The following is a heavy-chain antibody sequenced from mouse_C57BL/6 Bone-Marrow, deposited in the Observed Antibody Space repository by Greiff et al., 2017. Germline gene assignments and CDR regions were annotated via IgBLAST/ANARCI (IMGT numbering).Heavy chain of an antibody. CDR3: AIGGMFRYVDF. CDR1: GYTFTSYG. CDR2: IYIGNGYT. V-gene: IGHV1-58*01. Sequence: SGAELVRPGSSVKMSCKTSGYTFTSYGINWVKQRPGQGLEWIGYIYIGNGYTEYNEKFKGKATLSSDTSSSTAYMQLSRLTSEDTAMYFCAIGGMFRYVDFWGGGNAVPVSS. J-gene: IGHJ1*01.